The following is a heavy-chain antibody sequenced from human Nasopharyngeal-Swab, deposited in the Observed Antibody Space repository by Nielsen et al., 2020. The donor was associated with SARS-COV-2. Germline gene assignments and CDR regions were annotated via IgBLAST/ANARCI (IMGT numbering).Heavy chain of an antibody. V-gene: IGHV3-72*01. D-gene: IGHD6-13*01. CDR1: GFTFSAHC. Sequence: GESLKISCAASGFTFSAHCMDWVRQAPRKGLEWVGRSRNKANSYTTEYAASVKGRFTISRDDSKDSLYLQMSSLRTEDTALYYCARDLSSIWTSGLGVWGQGTTVIVSS. CDR3: ARDLSSIWTSGLGV. CDR2: SRNKANSYTT. J-gene: IGHJ6*02.